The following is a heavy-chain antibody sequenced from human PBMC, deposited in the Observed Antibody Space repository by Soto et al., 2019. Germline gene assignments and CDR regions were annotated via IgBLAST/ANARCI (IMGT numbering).Heavy chain of an antibody. CDR2: IFYTGTT. CDR3: ARLVVVAPVANV. J-gene: IGHJ1*01. CDR1: GGSVSYNSYY. D-gene: IGHD2-21*01. V-gene: IGHV4-39*01. Sequence: SETLSLTCSVSGGSVSYNSYYWGWIRQPPGKGLEWVGGIFYTGTTYYNPSLKDRLSISVDTSENSFSLNLTSVTAADTAVYFCARLVVVAPVANVWGQGALVTAS.